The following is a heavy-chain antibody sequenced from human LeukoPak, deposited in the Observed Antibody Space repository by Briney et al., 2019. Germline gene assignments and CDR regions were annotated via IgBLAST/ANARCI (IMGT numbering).Heavy chain of an antibody. CDR1: GYTLTELS. V-gene: IGHV1-24*01. Sequence: GASVKVSCKVSGYTLTELSVNWVRQAPGKGLEGMGGFYPEDGETIYAQKFQGRVTMTEDTSTDTAYMGLSSLRPEDTAVYYCATVQTMVSSGYYNDYWGQGTLVTVSS. CDR2: FYPEDGET. CDR3: ATVQTMVSSGYYNDY. J-gene: IGHJ4*02. D-gene: IGHD3-22*01.